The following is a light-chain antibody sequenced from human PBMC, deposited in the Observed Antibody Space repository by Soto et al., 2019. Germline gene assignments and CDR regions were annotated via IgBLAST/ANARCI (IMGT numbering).Light chain of an antibody. V-gene: IGKV3D-20*02. CDR3: HHRGNGIT. Sequence: DIVLTQSPDTLSLSPGERATLSCRASQRISSSYLAWYQQKPGQAPRLLIYDASSRATGIPARFSGSGSGTDFALTISSLEPEDFAVYYCHHRGNGITFGQGKRLEIK. CDR1: QRISSSY. CDR2: DAS. J-gene: IGKJ5*01.